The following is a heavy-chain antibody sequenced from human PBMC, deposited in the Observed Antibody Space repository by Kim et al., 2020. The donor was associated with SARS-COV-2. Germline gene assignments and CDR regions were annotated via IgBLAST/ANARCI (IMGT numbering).Heavy chain of an antibody. CDR1: GGTFSSYA. D-gene: IGHD5-18*01. Sequence: SVKVSCKASGGTFSSYAISWVRQAPGQGLEWMGGIIPIFGTANYAQKFQGRVTITADESTSTAYMELSSLRSEDTAVYYCARDPGVTAMVTDTIHYYYYGMDVWGQGTTVTVSS. CDR3: ARDPGVTAMVTDTIHYYYYGMDV. V-gene: IGHV1-69*13. J-gene: IGHJ6*02. CDR2: IIPIFGTA.